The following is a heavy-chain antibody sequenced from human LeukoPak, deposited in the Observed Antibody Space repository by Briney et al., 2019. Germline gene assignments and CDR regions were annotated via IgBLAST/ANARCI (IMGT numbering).Heavy chain of an antibody. D-gene: IGHD2-21*02. J-gene: IGHJ5*02. V-gene: IGHV3-21*01. Sequence: GGSLRLSCAASGFTFSSYSMNWVRQAPGKGLEWVSSISSSSYIYYADSVKGRFTISRDNAKNSLYLQMNSLRAEDTAVYYCARDTYCGGDCPRWFDPWGQGTLVTVSS. CDR1: GFTFSSYS. CDR2: ISSSSYI. CDR3: ARDTYCGGDCPRWFDP.